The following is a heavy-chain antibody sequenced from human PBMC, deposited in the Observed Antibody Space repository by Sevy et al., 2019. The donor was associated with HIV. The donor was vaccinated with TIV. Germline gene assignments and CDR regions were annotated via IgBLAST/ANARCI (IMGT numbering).Heavy chain of an antibody. CDR1: GYSITSGYL. J-gene: IGHJ4*02. V-gene: IGHV4-38-2*01. D-gene: IGHD3-10*01. CDR2: VFHSGST. CDR3: ARHSHGSATYHVPFVS. Sequence: SETLSLTCAVSGYSITSGYLWGWIRQPPGKGLEWIGSVFHSGSTYYNPSLYSRVIISVDTSKNQFSLKLNSVTAADTAVYYCARHSHGSATYHVPFVSWGQGTLVTGSS.